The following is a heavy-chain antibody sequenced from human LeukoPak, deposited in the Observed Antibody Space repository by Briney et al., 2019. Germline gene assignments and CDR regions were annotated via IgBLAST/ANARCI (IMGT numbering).Heavy chain of an antibody. D-gene: IGHD2/OR15-2a*01. V-gene: IGHV4-39*07. CDR1: GGSISSNGYY. Sequence: SETLSLTCTVSGGSISSNGYYWGWIRQSPGEGLEWIGNIYYSGITYYNASLKSRVTISVDTSKNQFSLKLSSVTAADTAVYYCARTGKKNFRPFFDYWGQGTLVTVSS. CDR3: ARTGKKNFRPFFDY. J-gene: IGHJ4*02. CDR2: IYYSGIT.